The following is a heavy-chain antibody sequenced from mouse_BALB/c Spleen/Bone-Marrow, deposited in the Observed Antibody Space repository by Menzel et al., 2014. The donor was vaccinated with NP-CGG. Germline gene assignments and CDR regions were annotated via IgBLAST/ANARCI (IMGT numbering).Heavy chain of an antibody. V-gene: IGHV1S81*02. D-gene: IGHD2-4*01. CDR1: GYTFTSYW. CDR3: ARDYDYWYFDV. CDR2: INPSNGRT. Sequence: QVQLQQPGAELVKPGASVKLSCKASGYTFTSYWMHWVKQRPGQGLEWIGEINPSNGRTNYNEKFKSKATLTVDKSSSTAYMQLSSLTSEDSAVYHCARDYDYWYFDVWGAGTTVTVSS. J-gene: IGHJ1*01.